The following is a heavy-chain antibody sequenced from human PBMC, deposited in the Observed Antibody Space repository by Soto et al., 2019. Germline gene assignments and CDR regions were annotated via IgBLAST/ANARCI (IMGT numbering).Heavy chain of an antibody. D-gene: IGHD6-13*01. CDR1: GFNFNYHG. CDR3: TRDAQQLANYGMDV. CDR2: LWAGGNYA. J-gene: IGHJ6*02. Sequence: QVRLVESGGNVVQPGRSLRLSCATSGFNFNYHGMHWVRQAPGKGLEWVAHLWAGGNYAYYAYSVKGPFTISSEQSTNTLYLQMNSLGADDTAVYYCTRDAQQLANYGMDVGGRGTTVTVSS. V-gene: IGHV3-33*01.